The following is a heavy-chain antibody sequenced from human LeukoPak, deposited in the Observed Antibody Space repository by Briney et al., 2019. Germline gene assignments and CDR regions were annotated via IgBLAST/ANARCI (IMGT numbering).Heavy chain of an antibody. D-gene: IGHD2-2*01. CDR1: GGTFSSYA. Sequence: ASVKVSCKASGGTFSSYAISWVRQAPGRGLEWMGRTIPILGIANYAQKFQGRVTITADKSTSTAYMELSSLRSEDTAVYYCARDQRTLIVVVPAAMDPLGLDYWGQGTLVTVSS. CDR3: ARDQRTLIVVVPAAMDPLGLDY. CDR2: TIPILGIA. J-gene: IGHJ4*02. V-gene: IGHV1-69*04.